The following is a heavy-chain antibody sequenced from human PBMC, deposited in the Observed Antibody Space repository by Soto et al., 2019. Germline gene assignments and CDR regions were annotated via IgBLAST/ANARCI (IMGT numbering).Heavy chain of an antibody. CDR3: ARDETHSYFQH. CDR2: IYYSGST. J-gene: IGHJ1*01. Sequence: SETLSLTCTVSGGSISSYYWSWIRQPPGKGQEWIGYIYYSGSTNYNPSLKSRVTISVDTSKNQFSLKLSSVTAADTAVYYCARDETHSYFQHWGQGTLVTVS. CDR1: GGSISSYY. V-gene: IGHV4-59*01.